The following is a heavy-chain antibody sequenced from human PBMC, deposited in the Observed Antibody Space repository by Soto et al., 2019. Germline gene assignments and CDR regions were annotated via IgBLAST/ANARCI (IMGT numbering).Heavy chain of an antibody. J-gene: IGHJ4*02. CDR1: GFRFNTYY. D-gene: IGHD5-12*01. V-gene: IGHV3-7*03. CDR2: IKHDGIDK. Sequence: GGSLRLSCAASGFRFNTYYMGWGRQAPGKGLEWVANIKHDGIDKYYLDSVEGRFTISRDNPNNSLYLQMNSLRAEDTAVYYCARRRDGFFDYWGQGALVTVSS. CDR3: ARRRDGFFDY.